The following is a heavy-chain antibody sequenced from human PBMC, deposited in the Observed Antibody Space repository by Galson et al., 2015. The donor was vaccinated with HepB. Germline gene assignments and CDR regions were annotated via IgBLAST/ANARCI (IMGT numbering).Heavy chain of an antibody. CDR1: GFTFSSYA. CDR3: AKGGYSGYEPYYFDY. V-gene: IGHV3-23*01. Sequence: SLRLSCAASGFTFSSYAMSWVRQAPGKGLEWVSAISGSGGSTYYADSVKGRFTISRDNSKNTLYLQMNSLRAEDTAVYYCAKGGYSGYEPYYFDYWGQGTLVTVSS. CDR2: ISGSGGST. D-gene: IGHD5-12*01. J-gene: IGHJ4*02.